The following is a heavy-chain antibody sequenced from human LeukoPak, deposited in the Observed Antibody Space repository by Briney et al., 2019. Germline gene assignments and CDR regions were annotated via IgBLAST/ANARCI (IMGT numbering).Heavy chain of an antibody. Sequence: PGGSLRLSCAASGFTFNDYYISWIRQAPGKGLEWISYISNSGSSTYYADSVKGRFTISRDNAKNSVHLQMNSLKVEDTAVYYCVRGGQLPGPYYFDYWGQGTLVTVSS. D-gene: IGHD2-2*01. V-gene: IGHV3-11*04. J-gene: IGHJ4*02. CDR2: ISNSGSST. CDR1: GFTFNDYY. CDR3: VRGGQLPGPYYFDY.